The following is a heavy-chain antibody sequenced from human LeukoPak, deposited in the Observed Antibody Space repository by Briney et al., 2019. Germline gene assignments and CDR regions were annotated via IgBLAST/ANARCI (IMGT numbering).Heavy chain of an antibody. CDR3: ARDREEYYDYVWGSYRYHDYYGMDV. CDR1: GFTFSSYW. Sequence: GGSLRLSCAASGFTFSSYWMHWVRQAPGEGLVWVSRINSDGSSTSYADSVKGRFTISRDNAKNTLYLQMNSLRAEDTAVYYCARDREEYYDYVWGSYRYHDYYGMDVWGQGTTVTVSS. D-gene: IGHD3-16*02. CDR2: INSDGSST. V-gene: IGHV3-74*01. J-gene: IGHJ6*02.